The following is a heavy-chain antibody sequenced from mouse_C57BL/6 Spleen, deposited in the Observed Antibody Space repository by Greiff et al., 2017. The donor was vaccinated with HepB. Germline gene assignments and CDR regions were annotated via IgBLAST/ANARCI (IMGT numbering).Heavy chain of an antibody. Sequence: EVQLQQSGTVLARPGASVKMSCKTSGYTFTSYWMHWVKQRPGQGLEWIGAIYPGNSDTSYNQKFKGKAKLTAVTSASTAYMELSSLTNEDYAVYYCTRGDEGFAYWGQGTLVTVSA. CDR2: IYPGNSDT. V-gene: IGHV1-5*01. D-gene: IGHD3-3*01. J-gene: IGHJ3*01. CDR3: TRGDEGFAY. CDR1: GYTFTSYW.